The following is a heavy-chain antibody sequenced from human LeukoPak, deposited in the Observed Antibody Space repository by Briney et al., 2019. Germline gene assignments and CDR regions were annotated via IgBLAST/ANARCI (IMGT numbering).Heavy chain of an antibody. CDR1: GGSISSSSYY. CDR2: IYYSGST. CDR3: ASASVVPAVMSFSGYVRDAFDI. V-gene: IGHV4-39*01. Sequence: SETLSLTCTVSGGSISSSSYYWGWIRQPPGKGLEWIGSIYYSGSTYYNPSLKSRVTISVDTSKNQFSLKLSSVTAADTAVYYWASASVVPAVMSFSGYVRDAFDIWGQGTMVTVSS. D-gene: IGHD2-2*01. J-gene: IGHJ3*02.